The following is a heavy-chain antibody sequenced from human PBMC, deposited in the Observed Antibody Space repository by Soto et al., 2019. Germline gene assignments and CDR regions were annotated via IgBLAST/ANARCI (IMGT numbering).Heavy chain of an antibody. CDR3: ARVLRGYSGFEDYFDY. Sequence: PGGSLRLSCAASGFTFSSYWMLWVRQAPGKGLVWVSRINSDGSTTSYADSVKGRFTISRDNAKNTLYLQMNSLRAEDTAVYYCARVLRGYSGFEDYFDYWGQGALVTVSS. CDR1: GFTFSSYW. D-gene: IGHD5-12*01. J-gene: IGHJ4*02. CDR2: INSDGSTT. V-gene: IGHV3-74*01.